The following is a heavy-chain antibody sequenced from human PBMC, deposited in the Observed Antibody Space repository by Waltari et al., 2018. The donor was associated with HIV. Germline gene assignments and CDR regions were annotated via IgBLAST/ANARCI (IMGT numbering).Heavy chain of an antibody. CDR3: ARDRGGLRQPLDY. CDR2: IWFDGSKK. J-gene: IGHJ4*02. D-gene: IGHD3-16*01. Sequence: QVQLVESGGGVVQPGRSLRLSCAASGFTFSSFGMHWVRQAPGKGCGWGSGIWFDGSKKFYAESVKGRFTISRDKSTNIVHLQMNSLRAEDTALYYCARDRGGLRQPLDYWGQGTLVTVSS. CDR1: GFTFSSFG. V-gene: IGHV3-33*04.